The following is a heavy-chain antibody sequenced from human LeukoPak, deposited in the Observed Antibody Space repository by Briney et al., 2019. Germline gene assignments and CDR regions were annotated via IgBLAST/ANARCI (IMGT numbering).Heavy chain of an antibody. CDR3: ARTRYCSSSSCHIAFDI. Sequence: GRSLRVSCAASGFTFSSYSMNWVSQARGKGLEWGSSISSSSNYIDYADSVKGRFTISGDTARNSLYLQMNSLRAEDTAGYYCARTRYCSSSSCHIAFDIWGQGTVVTVSS. CDR2: ISSSSNYI. V-gene: IGHV3-21*01. J-gene: IGHJ3*02. D-gene: IGHD2-15*01. CDR1: GFTFSSYS.